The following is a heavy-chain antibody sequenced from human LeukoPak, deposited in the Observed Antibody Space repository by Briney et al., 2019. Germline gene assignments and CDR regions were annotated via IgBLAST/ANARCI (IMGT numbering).Heavy chain of an antibody. CDR3: ARSWRLVRGTYYYGMDV. CDR1: GGAFSSYA. Sequence: GSSVKVTCKASGGAFSSYAISWVRQPPGQGLEWMGGIIPIFGTANYAQKFQGRVTITADESTSTAYMELSSLRSEDTAVYYCARSWRLVRGTYYYGMDVWGQGTTVTVSS. V-gene: IGHV1-69*01. D-gene: IGHD3-10*01. J-gene: IGHJ6*02. CDR2: IIPIFGTA.